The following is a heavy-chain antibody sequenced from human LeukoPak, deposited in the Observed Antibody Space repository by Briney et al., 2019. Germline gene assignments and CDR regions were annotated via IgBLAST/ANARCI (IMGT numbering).Heavy chain of an antibody. D-gene: IGHD3-10*02. V-gene: IGHV3-48*04. CDR3: AELGITMIGGV. J-gene: IGHJ6*04. Sequence: GGSLRLSCAASGFTFSTYSMNWVRQAPGKGLEWVSYISGSSSSSSIIDYADSVKGRFTISRDNAKNSLYLQMNSLRAEDTAVYYCAELGITMIGGVWGKGTTVTISS. CDR2: ISGSSSSSSII. CDR1: GFTFSTYS.